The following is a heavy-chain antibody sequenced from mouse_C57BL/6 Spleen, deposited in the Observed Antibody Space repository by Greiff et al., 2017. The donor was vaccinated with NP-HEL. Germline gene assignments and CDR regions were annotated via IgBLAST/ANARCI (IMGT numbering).Heavy chain of an antibody. D-gene: IGHD2-4*01. J-gene: IGHJ3*01. CDR1: GYTFTSYW. Sequence: QVQLQQPGAELVKPGASVKLSCKASGYTFTSYWMQWVKQRPGQGLEWIGEIDPSDSYTNYNQKFKGKATLTVDTSSSTAYMQLSSLTSEDSAVYYCARRLYYDYGGAYWGQGTLVTVSA. CDR3: ARRLYYDYGGAY. V-gene: IGHV1-50*01. CDR2: IDPSDSYT.